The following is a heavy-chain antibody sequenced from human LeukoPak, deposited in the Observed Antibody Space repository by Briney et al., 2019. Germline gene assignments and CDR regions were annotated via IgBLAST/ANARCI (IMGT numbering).Heavy chain of an antibody. CDR3: AKDRHYYDSSGYYYPEY. J-gene: IGHJ4*02. V-gene: IGHV3-30*18. D-gene: IGHD3-22*01. CDR2: ISYDGSNK. CDR1: GFTFSSYG. Sequence: GGSLRLSWAASGFTFSSYGMHWVRQAPGKGLEWVAVISYDGSNKYYADSVKGRFTISRDNSKNTLYLQMNSLRAEDTAVYYCAKDRHYYDSSGYYYPEYWGQGTLVTVSS.